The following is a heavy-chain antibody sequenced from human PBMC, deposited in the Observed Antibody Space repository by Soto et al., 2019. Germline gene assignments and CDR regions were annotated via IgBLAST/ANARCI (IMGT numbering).Heavy chain of an antibody. J-gene: IGHJ6*02. Sequence: GGSLRLSCAASGFTFSSYGVHWVRQAPGKGLEWVAVISYDGTNKFYADSVKGRFTISRDNSKSTLYVQMNSLRAEDTAVYYCAKGEYSSSYGMDVWGQGTTVTVSS. CDR1: GFTFSSYG. V-gene: IGHV3-30*18. D-gene: IGHD6-6*01. CDR2: ISYDGTNK. CDR3: AKGEYSSSYGMDV.